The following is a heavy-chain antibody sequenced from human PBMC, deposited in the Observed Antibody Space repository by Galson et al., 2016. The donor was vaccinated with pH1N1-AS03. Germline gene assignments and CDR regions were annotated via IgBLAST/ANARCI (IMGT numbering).Heavy chain of an antibody. Sequence: SLRLSCAVSGLSVAKNYMSWVRQAPGKGLGWVSSIYTGGDTSYTDSVRGRFTISRDDSKNTLYLQMNSLRAAETAMYYCARVDSSTYSDGWVPFDYWGQGTLVTVSS. CDR2: IYTGGDT. V-gene: IGHV3-53*01. CDR3: ARVDSSTYSDGWVPFDY. J-gene: IGHJ4*02. CDR1: GLSVAKNY. D-gene: IGHD5-24*01.